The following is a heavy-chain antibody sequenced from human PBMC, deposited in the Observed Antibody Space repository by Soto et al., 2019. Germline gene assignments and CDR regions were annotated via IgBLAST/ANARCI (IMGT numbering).Heavy chain of an antibody. D-gene: IGHD2-21*02. V-gene: IGHV3-30*18. CDR3: AKAPPIVVVTAMFDY. CDR1: GFTFSSYG. CDR2: ISYDGSNK. J-gene: IGHJ4*02. Sequence: PGGSLRLSCAASGFTFSSYGMRWVRQAPGKGLEWVAVISYDGSNKYYADSVKGRSTISRDNSKNTLYLQMNSLRAEETAVYYCAKAPPIVVVTAMFDYWGQGTLVTVSS.